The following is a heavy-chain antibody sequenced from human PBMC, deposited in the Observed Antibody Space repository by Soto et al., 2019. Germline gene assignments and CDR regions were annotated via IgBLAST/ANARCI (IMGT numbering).Heavy chain of an antibody. D-gene: IGHD7-27*01. CDR1: GYSVSSNSAA. V-gene: IGHV6-1*01. CDR3: ARGDKLGYWYFDL. J-gene: IGHJ2*01. Sequence: SHTLSLTCAISGYSVSSNSAAWNWIRQSPSRGLEWLGRTYYRSKWYNDYAVSVKSRITINPDTSKNQFSLQLNSVTPDDTAVYYCARGDKLGYWYFDLWGRGTLVTVSS. CDR2: TYYRSKWYN.